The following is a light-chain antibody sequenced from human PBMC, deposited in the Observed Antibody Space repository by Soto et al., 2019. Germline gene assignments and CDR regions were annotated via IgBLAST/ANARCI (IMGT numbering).Light chain of an antibody. CDR3: SSDAGNYNYV. CDR2: EVT. Sequence: QSVLTQPASVSGSPGQSITISCTGTSSDVGGYNYVSWYQHHPGKAPKLMIYEVTKRPAGVPDRFSGSKSGNTASLTVSGLQAEDEADYYCSSDAGNYNYVFGTGTKVTVL. J-gene: IGLJ1*01. V-gene: IGLV2-8*01. CDR1: SSDVGGYNY.